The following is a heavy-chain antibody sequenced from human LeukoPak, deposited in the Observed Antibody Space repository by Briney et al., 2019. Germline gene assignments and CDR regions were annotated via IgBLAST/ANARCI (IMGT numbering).Heavy chain of an antibody. CDR2: IIPIFGTA. V-gene: IGHV1-69*05. CDR1: GGTFSSYA. J-gene: IGHJ4*02. CDR3: ARTEEQLVQGYFDY. D-gene: IGHD6-6*01. Sequence: SVKVSCKASGGTFSSYAISWVRQAPGQGLEWMGGIIPIFGTANYAQKFQGRVTITTDESTSTAFMELSSLRSEDTAVYYCARTEEQLVQGYFDYWGQGTLVTVSS.